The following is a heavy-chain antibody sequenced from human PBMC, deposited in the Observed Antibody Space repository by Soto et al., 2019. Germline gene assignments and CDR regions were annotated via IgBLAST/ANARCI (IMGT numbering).Heavy chain of an antibody. CDR3: ARVFGSGRYMYYYYGMDV. J-gene: IGHJ6*02. CDR1: GYTFTSYG. V-gene: IGHV1-18*01. Sequence: ASVKVSCKASGYTFTSYGISWVRQAPGQGLEWMGWISAYNGNTNYAQKLQGRVTMTTDTSTSTAYMELRSLRSDDTAVYYCARVFGSGRYMYYYYGMDVWGQGTTVTVSS. CDR2: ISAYNGNT. D-gene: IGHD3-10*01.